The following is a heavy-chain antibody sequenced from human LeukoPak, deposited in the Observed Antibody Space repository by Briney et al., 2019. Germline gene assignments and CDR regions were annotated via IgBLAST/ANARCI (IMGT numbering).Heavy chain of an antibody. CDR2: INAGNGNT. V-gene: IGHV1-3*01. CDR1: GYTFTSYA. D-gene: IGHD2-8*01. J-gene: IGHJ4*02. Sequence: GASVKVSCKASGYTFTSYAMHWVRQAPGQRLEWMGWINAGNGNTKYSQKFQGRVTITRVTSADTACMELSSLRSEDTAVYYCARLKYCTNGVCYAGFDYWGQGTLVTVSS. CDR3: ARLKYCTNGVCYAGFDY.